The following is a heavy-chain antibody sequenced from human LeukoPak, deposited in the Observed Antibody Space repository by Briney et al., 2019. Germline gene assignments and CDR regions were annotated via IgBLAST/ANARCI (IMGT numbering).Heavy chain of an antibody. Sequence: SETLSLTCTVSGGSISSYYWSWIRQPPGKGLEWIGYIYYSGSTNYNPSLKSRVTISVDTSKNQFSLKLSSVTAADTAVYYCARESRLGYFDYWGQGTLATVSS. J-gene: IGHJ4*02. CDR3: ARESRLGYFDY. CDR1: GGSISSYY. CDR2: IYYSGST. V-gene: IGHV4-59*01. D-gene: IGHD2-2*01.